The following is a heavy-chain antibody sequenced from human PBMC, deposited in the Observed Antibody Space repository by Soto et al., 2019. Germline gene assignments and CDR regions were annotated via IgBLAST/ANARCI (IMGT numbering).Heavy chain of an antibody. V-gene: IGHV1-24*01. CDR2: FDPEDGET. Sequence: GASVKVSCKVSGYTLTELSMHWVRQAPGKGLEWMGGFDPEDGETIYAQKFQGRVTMTEDTSTDTAYMELSSLRSEDTAVYYCATIVVVVAATDSSYYFDYWGQGTLVTVSS. CDR3: ATIVVVVAATDSSYYFDY. J-gene: IGHJ4*02. CDR1: GYTLTELS. D-gene: IGHD2-15*01.